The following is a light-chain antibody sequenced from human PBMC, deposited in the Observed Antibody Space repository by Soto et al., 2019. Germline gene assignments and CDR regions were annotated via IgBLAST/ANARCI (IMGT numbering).Light chain of an antibody. CDR1: SSDVGGYNY. J-gene: IGLJ2*01. V-gene: IGLV2-11*01. CDR2: DVS. Sequence: QSALTQPRSVSGSPGQSVTISCTGTSSDVGGYNYVSWYQQHPGKAPKLMIYDVSKRPSGVPDRFSGSKSGTTASLTISGLHAEDEADYYCCSYAGSYPVVFGGGTKLTVL. CDR3: CSYAGSYPVV.